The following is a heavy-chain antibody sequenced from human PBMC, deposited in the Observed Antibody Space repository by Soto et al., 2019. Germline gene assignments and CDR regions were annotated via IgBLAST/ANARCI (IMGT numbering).Heavy chain of an antibody. CDR3: TGEVASGY. Sequence: TGGSLRLSCAASGFTFSSYGMHWVRQAPGKGLEWVAVISKDGSVKYYADSVKGRFTISRDNSKNTLYLQMNSLGAEDTAAYYCTGEVASGYWGQGTLVTAPQ. J-gene: IGHJ4*02. CDR1: GFTFSSYG. D-gene: IGHD2-8*02. V-gene: IGHV3-30*03. CDR2: ISKDGSVK.